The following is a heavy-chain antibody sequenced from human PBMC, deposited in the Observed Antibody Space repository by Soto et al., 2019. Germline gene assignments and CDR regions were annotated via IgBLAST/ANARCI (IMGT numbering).Heavy chain of an antibody. V-gene: IGHV3-30*18. CDR3: AKGQYVDTAMDFYYYGMDV. Sequence: QVQLVESGGGVVQPGRSLRLSCAASGFTFSSYGMHWVRQAPGKGLEWVAVISYDGSNKYYADSVKGRFTISRDNSKNSLYLQMNSLRAEDTAVYYCAKGQYVDTAMDFYYYGMDVWGQGTTVTVSS. D-gene: IGHD5-18*01. CDR1: GFTFSSYG. CDR2: ISYDGSNK. J-gene: IGHJ6*02.